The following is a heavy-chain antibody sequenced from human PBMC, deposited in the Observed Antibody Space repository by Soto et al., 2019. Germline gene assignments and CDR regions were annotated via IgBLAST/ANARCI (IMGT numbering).Heavy chain of an antibody. CDR3: ARAITGTTVSAWFDP. V-gene: IGHV4-30-2*01. CDR2: IYHSGST. Sequence: SETLSLTCAVSGGSISSGGYSWSWIRQPPGKGLEWIGYIYHSGSTYYNPSLKSRVTISVDRSKNQFSLKLSSVTAADTAVYYCARAITGTTVSAWFDPWGQGTLVTVSS. J-gene: IGHJ5*02. D-gene: IGHD1-7*01. CDR1: GGSISSGGYS.